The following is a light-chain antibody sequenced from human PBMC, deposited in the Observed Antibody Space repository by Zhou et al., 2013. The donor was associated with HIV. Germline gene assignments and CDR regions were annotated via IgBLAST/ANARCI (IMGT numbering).Light chain of an antibody. CDR3: QQYDNLPRT. CDR1: QDIRNS. CDR2: DAS. J-gene: IGKJ3*01. V-gene: IGKV1-33*01. Sequence: DIQMTQSPSSLSASVGDRVTITCQASQDIRNSLNWYQQKPGKAPKLLIYDASNLETGVPSRFSGSGSGTDFTFTISSLQPEDIATYYCQQYDNLPRTFGLEPKWI.